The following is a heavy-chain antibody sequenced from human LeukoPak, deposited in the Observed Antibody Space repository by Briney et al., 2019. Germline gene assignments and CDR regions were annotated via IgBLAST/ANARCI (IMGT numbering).Heavy chain of an antibody. D-gene: IGHD5-24*01. CDR2: IYYTGST. V-gene: IGHV4-61*08. J-gene: IGHJ4*02. Sequence: SQTLSLTCTVSGGSISSGGYYWSWIRQPPGKGLEWIGYIYYTGSTNSNPSLRSRVTISVDMSKNQFSLKLTSATAADTAVYYCASHGGYKFDYWGQGTLVTVSS. CDR3: ASHGGYKFDY. CDR1: GGSISSGGYY.